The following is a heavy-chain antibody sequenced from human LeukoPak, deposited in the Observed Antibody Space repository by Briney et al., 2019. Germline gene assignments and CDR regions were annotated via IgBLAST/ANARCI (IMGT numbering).Heavy chain of an antibody. D-gene: IGHD3-10*01. CDR3: VRQNYGSGSYFDS. CDR1: GGSISSSRFY. Sequence: PSETLSLTCTVSGGSISSSRFYWAWIRQSPGRGLEWIGSIYYSGATYSDPSLKSRVTVSVDTSRSQFSLKLNSVTAADTAVYYCVRQNYGSGSYFDSWGQGTLVTVSS. CDR2: IYYSGAT. J-gene: IGHJ4*02. V-gene: IGHV4-39*01.